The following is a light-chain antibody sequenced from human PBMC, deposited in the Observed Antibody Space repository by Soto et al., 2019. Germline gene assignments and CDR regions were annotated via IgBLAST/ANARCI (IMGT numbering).Light chain of an antibody. V-gene: IGLV2-14*01. CDR2: DVS. CDR3: SSQRATRTLV. Sequence: QSVLTQPASVSGSPGQSITISCTGTSNDIGYYNYVSWYQQHPGNAPNLMIYDVSNRPSGVSNRFSGSKSGNTASLTISGLQAEDEADYYCSSQRATRTLVFGGGTKLTVL. CDR1: SNDIGYYNY. J-gene: IGLJ2*01.